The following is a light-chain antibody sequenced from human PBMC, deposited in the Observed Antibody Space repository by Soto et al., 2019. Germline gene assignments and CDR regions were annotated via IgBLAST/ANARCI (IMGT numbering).Light chain of an antibody. CDR1: QSISSW. CDR2: DAS. Sequence: DLPMTQSPSTLSASVGDRVTITCRASQSISSWLAWYQQKPGKAPKLLIYDASSLESGVPSRFSASRSGTEFTLTISRRPPDDFATYYCQQYNSYPYTLGQGTKLEIK. CDR3: QQYNSYPYT. J-gene: IGKJ2*01. V-gene: IGKV1-5*01.